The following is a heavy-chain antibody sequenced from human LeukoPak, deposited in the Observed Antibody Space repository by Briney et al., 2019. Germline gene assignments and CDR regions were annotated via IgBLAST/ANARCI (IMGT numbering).Heavy chain of an antibody. J-gene: IGHJ4*02. D-gene: IGHD3-16*01. CDR1: GGSFSGYY. CDR3: ARHYGP. Sequence: SETLSLTCAVYGGSFSGYYWSWIRQPPGKGLEWIGEINHSGNTNYNPSLKSRVTISVDTSKNQFSLKLNSVTATDTAVYYCARHYGPWGQGTLVTVSS. V-gene: IGHV4-34*01. CDR2: INHSGNT.